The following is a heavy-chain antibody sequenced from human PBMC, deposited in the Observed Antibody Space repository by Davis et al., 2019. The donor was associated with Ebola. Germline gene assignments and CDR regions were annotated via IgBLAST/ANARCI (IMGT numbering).Heavy chain of an antibody. V-gene: IGHV3-23*01. CDR3: AGPVYALNHYYYYGMDV. CDR2: ISGSGGST. D-gene: IGHD2-8*01. CDR1: GFTFSSYA. Sequence: PGGSLRLSCAASGFTFSSYAMSWVRQAPGKGLEWVSAISGSGGSTYYADSVKGRFTISRDNSKNTLYLQMNSLRAEDTAVYYCAGPVYALNHYYYYGMDVWGQGTTVTVSS. J-gene: IGHJ6*02.